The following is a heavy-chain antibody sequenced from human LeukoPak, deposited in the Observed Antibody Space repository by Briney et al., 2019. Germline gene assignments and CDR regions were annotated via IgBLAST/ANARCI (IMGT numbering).Heavy chain of an antibody. D-gene: IGHD2-15*01. J-gene: IGHJ4*02. CDR2: INHSGST. CDR1: GGSFSGYY. CDR3: AREKRLGYCSGGSCYSRHFDN. Sequence: PSETLSLTCAVYGGSFSGYYWSWIRQPPGKGLEWIGEINHSGSTNYNPSLKSRVTISVDTSKNQFSLKLTSVTAADTAVYYCAREKRLGYCSGGSCYSRHFDNWGQGTLVTVSS. V-gene: IGHV4-34*01.